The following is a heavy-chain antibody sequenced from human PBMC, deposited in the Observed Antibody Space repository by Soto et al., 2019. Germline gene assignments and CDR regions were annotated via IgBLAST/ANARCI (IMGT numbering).Heavy chain of an antibody. CDR1: GYTFTNYW. CDR2: IYPGDSNT. V-gene: IGHV5-51*01. J-gene: IGHJ4*02. Sequence: GESLKISCKTSGYTFTNYWIAWVRQMPGKGLECMGIIYPGDSNTRYSPSFQGQVTISADKSISTAYLQWSSLKASDTAMYYCARRVYGYSYADWGQGTLVTVSS. CDR3: ARRVYGYSYAD. D-gene: IGHD5-18*01.